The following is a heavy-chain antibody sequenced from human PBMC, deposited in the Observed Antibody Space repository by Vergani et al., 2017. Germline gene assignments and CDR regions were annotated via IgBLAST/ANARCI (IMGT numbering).Heavy chain of an antibody. Sequence: QLQLQESGPGLVKPSATLSLTCSVSGASIRSSNYYWGCIRQPPGKELGWVASIYYSGSAYYNPSLKSRVTISVDTSKNHFSLKLSSVTAAAPAVYFCARHSTVEWLVKLGWIDPWGQGSLVTVSS. CDR3: ARHSTVEWLVKLGWIDP. V-gene: IGHV4-39*01. D-gene: IGHD6-19*01. CDR2: IYYSGSA. CDR1: GASIRSSNYY. J-gene: IGHJ5*02.